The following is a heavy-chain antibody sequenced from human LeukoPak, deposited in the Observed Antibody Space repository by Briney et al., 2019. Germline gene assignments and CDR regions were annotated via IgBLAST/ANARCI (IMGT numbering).Heavy chain of an antibody. J-gene: IGHJ4*02. CDR1: GFTFDDYA. D-gene: IGHD6-6*01. CDR2: ISWNSGSI. V-gene: IGHV3-9*01. Sequence: GGSLRLSCAASGFTFDDYAMHGVRQAPGKGLEWVSGISWNSGSIGYADSVKGRFTISRDNAKNSLYLQMNSLRAEDTALYYCAKDSSGGYSSSPGVFYYFDYWGQGTLVTVSS. CDR3: AKDSSGGYSSSPGVFYYFDY.